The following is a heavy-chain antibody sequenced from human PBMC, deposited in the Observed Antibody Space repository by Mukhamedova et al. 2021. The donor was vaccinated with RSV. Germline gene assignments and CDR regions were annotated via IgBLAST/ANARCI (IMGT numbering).Heavy chain of an antibody. V-gene: IGHV3-64D*08. J-gene: IGHJ4*01. CDR3: AKGGRGGVCSSSSCYIFYY. D-gene: IGHD2-2*02. CDR2: FSNNGGNT. Sequence: APGRGLEYISGFSNNGGNTYYADSVKGRFTISRDNSKNTVYLQIISLRVEDTALYYCAKGGRGGVCSSSSCYIFYYCGHGTQVTVS.